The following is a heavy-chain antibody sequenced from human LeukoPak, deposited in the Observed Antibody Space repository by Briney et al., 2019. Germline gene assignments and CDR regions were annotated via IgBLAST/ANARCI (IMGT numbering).Heavy chain of an antibody. D-gene: IGHD3-3*01. CDR2: ISGSGGST. Sequence: GRSLRLSCAASGFTFSSYAMSWVRQAPGKGLEWVSAISGSGGSTYYADSVKGRFTISRDNSKNTLYLQMNSLRAEDTAVYYCAKGYDFWSGYNPGFDYWGQGTLVTVSS. CDR1: GFTFSSYA. V-gene: IGHV3-23*01. J-gene: IGHJ4*02. CDR3: AKGYDFWSGYNPGFDY.